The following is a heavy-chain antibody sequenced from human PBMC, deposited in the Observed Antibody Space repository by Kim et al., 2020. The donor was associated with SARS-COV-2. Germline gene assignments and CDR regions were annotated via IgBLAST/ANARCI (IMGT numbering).Heavy chain of an antibody. Sequence: GGSLRLFCAASGFTFSSYALSWVRQAPGKGLEWVSTITSSGGTSFDADSVKGRFTISRDNSKATLYLHMSTVRDDDTAVYYCAKDEYYGLNWYFDLWGRG. D-gene: IGHD3-3*01. V-gene: IGHV3-23*01. CDR3: AKDEYYGLNWYFDL. CDR1: GFTFSSYA. CDR2: ITSSGGTS. J-gene: IGHJ2*01.